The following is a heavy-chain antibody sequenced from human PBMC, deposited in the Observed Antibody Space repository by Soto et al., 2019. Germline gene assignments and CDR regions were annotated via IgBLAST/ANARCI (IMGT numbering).Heavy chain of an antibody. Sequence: GGSLRLSCAASGFTFSSYSMNWVRQAPGKGLEWVSSISSSSSYIYYADSVKGRFTISRDNAKNSLYLQMNSLRAEDTAVYYCARDEIGITGTTGAFDIWGQGTMVTVSS. CDR2: ISSSSSYI. J-gene: IGHJ3*02. CDR1: GFTFSSYS. CDR3: ARDEIGITGTTGAFDI. V-gene: IGHV3-21*01. D-gene: IGHD1-7*01.